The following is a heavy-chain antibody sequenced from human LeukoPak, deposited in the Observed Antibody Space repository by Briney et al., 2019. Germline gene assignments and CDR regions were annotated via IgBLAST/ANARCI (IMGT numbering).Heavy chain of an antibody. D-gene: IGHD5-12*01. Sequence: NASETLSLTCTVSGGSISSSSYYWGWLRQSPGKGLEWIGTVYYGRTTYYNPSLDGRVTISLDTSANHFSLQLNSVTAADTAVYYCVRHDGRGGATMGAFDSWGQGSLVTVSS. CDR1: GGSISSSSYY. V-gene: IGHV4-39*01. CDR2: VYYGRTT. J-gene: IGHJ5*01. CDR3: VRHDGRGGATMGAFDS.